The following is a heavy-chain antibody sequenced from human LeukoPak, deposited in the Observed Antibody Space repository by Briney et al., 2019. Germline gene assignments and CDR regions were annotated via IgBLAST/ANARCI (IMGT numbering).Heavy chain of an antibody. Sequence: PGGSLRLSCAASGFTFSSYAMSWVRQAPGKGLEWVSAISGSGGSTYYADSVKGRFTISRDNSKNTLYLQMNSLRAEDTAVYYCAKSATYCSSTSCPGEYWYWGQGTLVTVSS. J-gene: IGHJ4*02. V-gene: IGHV3-23*01. D-gene: IGHD2-2*01. CDR2: ISGSGGST. CDR1: GFTFSSYA. CDR3: AKSATYCSSTSCPGEYWY.